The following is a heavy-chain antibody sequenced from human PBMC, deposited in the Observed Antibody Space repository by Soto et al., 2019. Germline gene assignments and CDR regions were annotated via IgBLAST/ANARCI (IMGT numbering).Heavy chain of an antibody. CDR3: TTARGTYGAEYFQH. CDR1: RFTVTNAW. V-gene: IGHV3-15*01. D-gene: IGHD4-17*01. CDR2: IKSKTDGGTT. Sequence: GWALRISCASSRFTVTNAWMSWVRQAPGKGLEWVGRIKSKTDGGTTDYAAPVKGRFTISRDDSKNTLYLQMNSLKTEDTAVYYCTTARGTYGAEYFQHWGQGTLVTVSS. J-gene: IGHJ1*01.